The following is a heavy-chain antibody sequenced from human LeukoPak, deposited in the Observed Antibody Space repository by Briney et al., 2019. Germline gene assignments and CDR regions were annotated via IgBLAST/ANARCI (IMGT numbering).Heavy chain of an antibody. CDR3: ARVGQGVVPAALDY. CDR2: IYTSGST. Sequence: SETLSLTCTVSGGSISSYSWSWIRQPPGKGLEWIGYIYTSGSTNYNPSLKSRVTISVDTSKNQFSLKLSSVTAADTAVYYCARVGQGVVPAALDYWGQGTLVTVSS. D-gene: IGHD2-2*01. CDR1: GGSISSYS. J-gene: IGHJ4*02. V-gene: IGHV4-4*09.